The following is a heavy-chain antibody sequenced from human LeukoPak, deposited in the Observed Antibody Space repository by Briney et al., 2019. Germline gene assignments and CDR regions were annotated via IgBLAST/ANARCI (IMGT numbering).Heavy chain of an antibody. J-gene: IGHJ4*02. CDR1: GFTFSSYS. Sequence: GGSLRLSCAASGFTFSSYSMNWVRQAPGKGLEWVSYISSSSSTIYYADSVKGRFTISRDNAKNSLYLQMNSLRAEDTAVYYCARAGNLFGVPYWGQGTLVTVSS. CDR3: ARAGNLFGVPY. D-gene: IGHD3-10*02. V-gene: IGHV3-48*01. CDR2: ISSSSSTI.